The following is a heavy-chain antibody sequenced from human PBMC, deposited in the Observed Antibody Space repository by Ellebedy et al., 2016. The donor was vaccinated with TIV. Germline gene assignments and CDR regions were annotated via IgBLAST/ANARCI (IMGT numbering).Heavy chain of an antibody. J-gene: IGHJ4*02. CDR2: IYSSGIT. V-gene: IGHV3-53*01. Sequence: GGSLRLSCAASELTVSSNYMSWVRQAPGKGLEWVSIIYSSGITYYADSVKGRFTISRDNSKNTVYLQMNSLRAEDTAVYYCARVDLGLAFHYWGRGTLVTVSS. CDR1: ELTVSSNY. D-gene: IGHD3/OR15-3a*01. CDR3: ARVDLGLAFHY.